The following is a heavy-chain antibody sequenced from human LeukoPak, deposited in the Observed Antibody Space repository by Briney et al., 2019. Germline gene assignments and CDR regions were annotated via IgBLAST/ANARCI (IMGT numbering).Heavy chain of an antibody. Sequence: PSETLSITCTVSGGSISSYYWSWIRQPPGKGLAWIGYISYTGSTNYNPYLKSRVTISVDTSKIQFSLKLSSVTAADTAVYYCARGPGYSSAWSLPSFDYWGQGTLVTVSS. CDR2: ISYTGST. V-gene: IGHV4-59*01. CDR1: GGSISSYY. CDR3: ARGPGYSSAWSLPSFDY. J-gene: IGHJ4*02. D-gene: IGHD6-19*01.